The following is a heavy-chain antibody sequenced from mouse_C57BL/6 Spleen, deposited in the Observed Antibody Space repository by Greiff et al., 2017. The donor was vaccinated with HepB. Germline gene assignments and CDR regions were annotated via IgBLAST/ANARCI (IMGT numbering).Heavy chain of an antibody. CDR2: IDPSDSYT. J-gene: IGHJ3*01. Sequence: QVQLQQPGAELVMPGASVKLSCKASGYTFTSYWMHWVKQRPGPGLEWIGEIDPSDSYTNYNQKFKGKSTLTVDKSSSTAYMQLSSLTSEDSAVYYCARGYGNYDAWFAYWGQGTLVTVSA. D-gene: IGHD2-10*02. V-gene: IGHV1-69*01. CDR1: GYTFTSYW. CDR3: ARGYGNYDAWFAY.